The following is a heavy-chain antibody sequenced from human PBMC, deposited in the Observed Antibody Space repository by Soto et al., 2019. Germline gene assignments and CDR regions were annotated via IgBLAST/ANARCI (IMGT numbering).Heavy chain of an antibody. Sequence: EVQLVESGGALVQPGRSLRLSCTASGFTFGDYAMSWFRQAPGKGLEWVGFIRSKAYGGTTEYAASVKGRFTISRDDSKSIAYLQMNSLKTEDTAVYYCTRRITIFGVVTRSDAFDIWGQGTMVTVSS. V-gene: IGHV3-49*03. D-gene: IGHD3-3*01. CDR3: TRRITIFGVVTRSDAFDI. CDR1: GFTFGDYA. J-gene: IGHJ3*02. CDR2: IRSKAYGGTT.